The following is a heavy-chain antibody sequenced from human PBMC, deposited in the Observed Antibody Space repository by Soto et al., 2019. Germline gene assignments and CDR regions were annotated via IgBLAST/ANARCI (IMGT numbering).Heavy chain of an antibody. CDR1: GFTFTSYA. J-gene: IGHJ6*02. CDR2: ISGSGGST. Sequence: GGSLRLSCAASGFTFTSYAMSWVLQAPGKGLEWVSAISGSGGSTYYADSVKGRFTISRDNSKNTLYLRMNSLRAEDMAVYYCAKDSPRPLLPNYYYYGMDVWGQGTTLTVSS. CDR3: AKDSPRPLLPNYYYYGMDV. D-gene: IGHD1-26*01. V-gene: IGHV3-23*01.